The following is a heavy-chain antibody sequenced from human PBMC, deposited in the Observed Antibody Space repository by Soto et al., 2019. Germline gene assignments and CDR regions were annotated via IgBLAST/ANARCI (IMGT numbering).Heavy chain of an antibody. D-gene: IGHD5-12*01. CDR2: ISPSGTTI. V-gene: IGHV3-48*01. CDR1: GFTFSSFS. J-gene: IGHJ3*02. CDR3: ARPNSGYDAFDI. Sequence: GGSLRLSCAASGFTFSSFSMNWVRQAPGKGLEWVSYISPSGTTIYYADSVKGRFTISRDNAKNSLFLQMNSLRAEDTAVYYCARPNSGYDAFDIWGQGTMVTVSS.